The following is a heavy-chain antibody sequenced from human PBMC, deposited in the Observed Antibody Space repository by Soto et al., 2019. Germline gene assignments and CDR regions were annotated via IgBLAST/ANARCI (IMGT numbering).Heavy chain of an antibody. CDR1: GFTFSSYW. D-gene: IGHD5-12*01. Sequence: GGSLRLSCAASGFTFSSYWMHWVRQAPGKGLVWVSRINSDGSSTSYADSVKGRFTISRDNAKNTLYLQMNSLRAEDTAVYYCARDRGYSGYDPTFDYWGQGTLVTVSS. J-gene: IGHJ4*02. V-gene: IGHV3-74*01. CDR2: INSDGSST. CDR3: ARDRGYSGYDPTFDY.